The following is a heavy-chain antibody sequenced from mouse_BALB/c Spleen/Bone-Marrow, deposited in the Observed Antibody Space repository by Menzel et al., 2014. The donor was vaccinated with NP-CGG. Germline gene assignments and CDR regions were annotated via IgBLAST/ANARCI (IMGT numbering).Heavy chain of an antibody. J-gene: IGHJ2*01. CDR2: ISTYYGDA. CDR1: GYTFTDYA. CDR3: ARDLDY. V-gene: IGHV1S137*01. Sequence: VQLQESGAELVRPGVSVKISCKGSGYTFTDYAVHRVKRSHAKSLEWIGVISTYYGDATYNQKFKGKATMTVDKSSSTAYMELARLTSEDSAIYYCARDLDYWGQGTTLTVSS.